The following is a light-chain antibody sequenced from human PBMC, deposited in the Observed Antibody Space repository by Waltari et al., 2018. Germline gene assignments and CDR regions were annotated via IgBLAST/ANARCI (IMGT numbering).Light chain of an antibody. CDR2: DAS. V-gene: IGKV3-11*01. CDR1: QSVGSY. CDR3: QQRSNWLFT. Sequence: EIVLTQSPATLSLSPGDRATLSCRASQSVGSYLAWYQQKPGQAPRLLIYDASNRATGIPARFSGSGSGTDFTLTISSLEPEDFAVYYCQQRSNWLFTFGPGTKVDIK. J-gene: IGKJ3*01.